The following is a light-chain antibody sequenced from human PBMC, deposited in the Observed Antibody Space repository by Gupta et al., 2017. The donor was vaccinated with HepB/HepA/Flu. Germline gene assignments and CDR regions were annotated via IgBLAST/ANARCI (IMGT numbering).Light chain of an antibody. CDR1: QSVLYSSNNKNQ. CDR3: QQYYSTPIT. CDR2: WAS. Sequence: DIVMTQSPDSLPVSLCERATINCKSSQSVLYSSNNKNQLAWYQEKPGQPPKLLIYWASTRESGVPDRFSGSGSGTDFTLTISNLQAEDVAVYYCQQYYSTPITFGGGTKVEIK. V-gene: IGKV4-1*01. J-gene: IGKJ4*01.